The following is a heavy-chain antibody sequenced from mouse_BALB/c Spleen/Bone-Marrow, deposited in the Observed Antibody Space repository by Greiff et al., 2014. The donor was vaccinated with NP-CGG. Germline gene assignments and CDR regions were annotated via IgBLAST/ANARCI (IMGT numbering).Heavy chain of an antibody. CDR1: GFSLTSYG. J-gene: IGHJ1*01. D-gene: IGHD2-3*01. CDR2: IWAGGST. V-gene: IGHV2-9*02. CDR3: VRVYLWYFDV. Sequence: VMLVESGPGLVAPSQSLSITCTVSGFSLTSYGVHWVRQPPGKGLEWLGVIWAGGSTNYNSALMSRLSISKDNSKSQVFSKMNSLQTDDTAMYYCVRVYLWYFDVWGAGTTVTVSS.